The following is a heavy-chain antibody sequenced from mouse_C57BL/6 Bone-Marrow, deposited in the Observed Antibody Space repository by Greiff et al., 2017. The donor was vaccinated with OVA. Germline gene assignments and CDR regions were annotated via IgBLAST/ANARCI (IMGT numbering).Heavy chain of an antibody. CDR2: IRSKSNDYAT. CDR1: GFGFNTYA. CDR3: VSSDSSVPYYCDY. D-gene: IGHD3-2*02. J-gene: IGHJ2*01. V-gene: IGHV10-1*01. Sequence: EVQRVESGGGLVQPKGSLKLSCAASGFGFNTYAMNWVRQAPGKGLEWVARIRSKSNDYATYYADSVKDRFTISRDHSESILYLQTNNLKTVATAMYSCVSSDSSVPYYCDYWGQGTTLTVSS.